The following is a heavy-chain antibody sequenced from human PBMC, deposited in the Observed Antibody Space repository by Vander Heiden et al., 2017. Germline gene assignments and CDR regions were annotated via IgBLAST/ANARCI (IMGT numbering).Heavy chain of an antibody. Sequence: EVQLVESVGGLEQPGRSLSPSCAASGVTFDEYAMHGVRQAPGKGLEWVSGISWNSGSKDYVDSVKGRFTISRDNAKNSLYLQMNSLRTEDTALYYCAKDISSTRGTGGDYYYNGLDVWGQGTTVTVSS. J-gene: IGHJ6*02. CDR1: GVTFDEYA. D-gene: IGHD3-10*01. CDR2: ISWNSGSK. V-gene: IGHV3-9*01. CDR3: AKDISSTRGTGGDYYYNGLDV.